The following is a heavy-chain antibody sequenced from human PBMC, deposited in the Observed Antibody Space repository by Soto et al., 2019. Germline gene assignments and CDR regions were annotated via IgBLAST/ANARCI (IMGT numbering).Heavy chain of an antibody. CDR1: GGSISSSSYF. CDR2: FYYSGST. V-gene: IGHV4-39*01. J-gene: IGHJ1*01. CDR3: VRHFPSGWYFQH. Sequence: SETLSLTCTVSGGSISSSSYFWGWIRQPPGKGLEWIGSFYYSGSTYYNPSLKSRVTIFVDTSKNQFSLKLSSVTAADTAVYYCVRHFPSGWYFQHWGQGTLVTVSS. D-gene: IGHD6-19*01.